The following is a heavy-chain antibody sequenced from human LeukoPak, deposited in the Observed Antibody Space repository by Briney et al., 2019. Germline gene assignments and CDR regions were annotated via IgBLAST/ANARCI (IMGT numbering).Heavy chain of an antibody. J-gene: IGHJ4*02. D-gene: IGHD3-3*01. Sequence: EASVKVSCKASGYTFITYGINWVRQAPGQGLEWMGWINPNTGNPMYAQGFTGRFVLSLDTSVSTAYLQISSLKAEDTAVYYCARPSGTIFGVVTPFDYWGQGTLVTVSS. V-gene: IGHV7-4-1*02. CDR3: ARPSGTIFGVVTPFDY. CDR2: INPNTGNP. CDR1: GYTFITYG.